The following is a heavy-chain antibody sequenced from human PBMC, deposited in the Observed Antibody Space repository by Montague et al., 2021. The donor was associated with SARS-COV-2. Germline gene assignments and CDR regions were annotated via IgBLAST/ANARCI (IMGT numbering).Heavy chain of an antibody. J-gene: IGHJ6*02. Sequence: GGSTYYADSVQGRFTISRDNSKNALYLQTNSLRAEDKAGYYCAQEGSRIELGLHPGDSGLDVCGQGTMGTVSS. CDR2: GGST. D-gene: IGHD5-18*01. CDR3: AQEGSRIELGLHPGDSGLDV. V-gene: IGHV3-23*01.